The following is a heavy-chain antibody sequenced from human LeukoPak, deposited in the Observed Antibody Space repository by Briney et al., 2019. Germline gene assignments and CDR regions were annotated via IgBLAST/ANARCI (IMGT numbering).Heavy chain of an antibody. Sequence: GGSLRLSCAASGFSFSSYAMNWVRQAPGKGLEWVSIIFGAGKNTTYYADSVKGRFTISRDNSKNTLYLQMNSLRAEDTAVYYCAKDGVRLEFFDYWGQGTLVTVSS. J-gene: IGHJ4*02. D-gene: IGHD1-1*01. CDR3: AKDGVRLEFFDY. CDR2: IFGAGKNTT. V-gene: IGHV3-23*01. CDR1: GFSFSSYA.